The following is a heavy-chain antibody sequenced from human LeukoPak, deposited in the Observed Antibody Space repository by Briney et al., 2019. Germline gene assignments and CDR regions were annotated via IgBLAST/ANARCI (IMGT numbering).Heavy chain of an antibody. CDR1: GYTFTSYD. D-gene: IGHD3-3*01. CDR2: MNPNSGNT. J-gene: IGHJ6*02. V-gene: IGHV1-8*01. CDR3: ARMETYYDFWSGYRQYYYYGMDV. Sequence: VASVKVSCKASGYTFTSYDINWVRQATGQGREWMGWMNPNSGNTGYAQKFQGRVTMTRNTSISTAYMELSSLRSEDTAVYYSARMETYYDFWSGYRQYYYYGMDVWGQGTTVTVSS.